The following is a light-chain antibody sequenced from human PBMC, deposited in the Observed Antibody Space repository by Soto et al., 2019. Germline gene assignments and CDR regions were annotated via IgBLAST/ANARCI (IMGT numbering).Light chain of an antibody. J-gene: IGKJ2*01. Sequence: IHMTQSPSSLSASVGDRVTITCRASQRITTYLNWYQQKPGEAPNLLISTSVTLQRGVPSRFTGSGSGTDFTLTITGLQPADFATYFCQQTYNTPYTFGQGTKLEIK. CDR1: QRITTY. CDR3: QQTYNTPYT. CDR2: TSV. V-gene: IGKV1-39*01.